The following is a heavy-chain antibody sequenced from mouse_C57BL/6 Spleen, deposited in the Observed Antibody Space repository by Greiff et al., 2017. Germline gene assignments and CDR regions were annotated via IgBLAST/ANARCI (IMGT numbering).Heavy chain of an antibody. V-gene: IGHV1-26*01. CDR3: AIYYGNPFDY. CDR1: GYTFTDYY. D-gene: IGHD2-1*01. J-gene: IGHJ2*01. Sequence: EVKLQQSGPELVKPGASVKISCKASGYTFTDYYMNWVKQSHGKSLEWIGDINPNNGGTSYNQKFKGKATLTVDKSSSTAYMELRSLTSEDSAVYYCAIYYGNPFDYWGQGTTLTVSS. CDR2: INPNNGGT.